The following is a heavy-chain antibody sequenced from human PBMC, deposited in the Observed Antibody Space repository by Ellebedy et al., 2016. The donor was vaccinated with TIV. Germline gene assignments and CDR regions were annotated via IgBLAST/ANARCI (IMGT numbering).Heavy chain of an antibody. CDR3: AKLAGVHPWYFDY. D-gene: IGHD1-14*01. V-gene: IGHV3-23*01. Sequence: GESLKISCAASGFTFSSYAMSWVRQAPGKGLEWVSSIFKSGATTYYADSVKGRFTISRDNSKNTLSLQMNSVRAEDTAVYFCAKLAGVHPWYFDYWGQGTLATVSS. CDR1: GFTFSSYA. CDR2: IFKSGATT. J-gene: IGHJ4*02.